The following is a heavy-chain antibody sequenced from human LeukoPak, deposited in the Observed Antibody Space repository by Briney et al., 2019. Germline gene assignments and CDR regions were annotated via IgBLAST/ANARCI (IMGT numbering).Heavy chain of an antibody. V-gene: IGHV3-53*01. J-gene: IGHJ3*02. Sequence: PGGSLRLSCAACGFTVSSNYMSWVRQAPGKGLDWVSLLYTGGNTYYADSVKGRFTISRDNSKNTLYLQMNSLRAEDTAVYYCARDGEGTWAFDIWGQGTMVTVSS. D-gene: IGHD2-21*01. CDR2: LYTGGNT. CDR1: GFTVSSNY. CDR3: ARDGEGTWAFDI.